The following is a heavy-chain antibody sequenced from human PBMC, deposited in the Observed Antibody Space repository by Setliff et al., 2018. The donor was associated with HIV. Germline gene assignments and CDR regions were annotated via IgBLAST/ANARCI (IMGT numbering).Heavy chain of an antibody. CDR3: ARRRGPMVRGVDPAPSFFFDY. CDR1: GAPLNGFF. V-gene: IGHV4-34*01. D-gene: IGHD3-10*01. Sequence: PSETLSLTCAVYGAPLNGFFWSWVRQRPERGLEWIGEVNHSGTTNYNPSLKSRVTISVDTSKNQFSLRVKSVTAGDTGLYFCARRRGPMVRGVDPAPSFFFDYWGRERRSPSPQ. J-gene: IGHJ4*02. CDR2: VNHSGTT.